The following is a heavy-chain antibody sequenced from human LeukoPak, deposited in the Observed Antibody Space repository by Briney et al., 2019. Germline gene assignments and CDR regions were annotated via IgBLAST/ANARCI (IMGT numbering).Heavy chain of an antibody. Sequence: SETLSLTCTVSGGSISSYYWSWIRQPPGKGLEWIGYIYYSGSTNYNPPLKSRATISVDTSKNQFSLKLSSVTAADTAVYYCAREGTYYDSSGYSEDAFDIWGQGTMVTVSS. D-gene: IGHD3-22*01. V-gene: IGHV4-59*01. CDR1: GGSISSYY. J-gene: IGHJ3*02. CDR3: AREGTYYDSSGYSEDAFDI. CDR2: IYYSGST.